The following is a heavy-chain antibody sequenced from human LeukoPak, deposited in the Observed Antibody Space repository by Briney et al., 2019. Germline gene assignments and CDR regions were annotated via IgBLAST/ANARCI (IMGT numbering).Heavy chain of an antibody. CDR1: GGSFSGYY. J-gene: IGHJ3*02. CDR2: INHSGST. V-gene: IGHV4-34*01. Sequence: SETLSLTCAVYGGSFSGYYWSWIRQPPGKGLEWIGEINHSGSTNYNPSLKSRVTISVDTSKNQFSLKLSSVTAADTAVYYCAKPQLTTVTTMGYAFDIWGQGTTVTVSS. CDR3: AKPQLTTVTTMGYAFDI. D-gene: IGHD4-17*01.